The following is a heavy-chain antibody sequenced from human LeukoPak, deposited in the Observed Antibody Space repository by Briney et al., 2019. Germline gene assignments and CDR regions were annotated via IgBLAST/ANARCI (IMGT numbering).Heavy chain of an antibody. CDR2: IKQDGSEK. V-gene: IGHV3-7*01. CDR3: ARDPVIKLVTAKPYYYGMDV. J-gene: IGHJ6*02. CDR1: GFTFSSYW. Sequence: GGSLRLSCAASGFTFSSYWMSWVRQAPGKGLEWVANIKQDGSEKYYVDSVKGRFTISRDNAKNSLYLQMNSLRAEDTAVYYCARDPVIKLVTAKPYYYGMDVWGQGTTVTVSS. D-gene: IGHD2-21*02.